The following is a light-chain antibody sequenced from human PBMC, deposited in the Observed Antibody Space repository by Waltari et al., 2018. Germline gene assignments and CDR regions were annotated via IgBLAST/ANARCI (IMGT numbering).Light chain of an antibody. CDR2: EVT. CDR1: KSDVGNYNL. Sequence: QAALTQPASVSGSPGQSITISCTGSKSDVGNYNLVSWYQKHPGKAPKLIIYEVTNRPSGISDRFSGFKTGNTASLTISGLQAEDEADYYCCSYAGSWIWVFGGGTELTVL. J-gene: IGLJ3*02. V-gene: IGLV2-23*02. CDR3: CSYAGSWIWV.